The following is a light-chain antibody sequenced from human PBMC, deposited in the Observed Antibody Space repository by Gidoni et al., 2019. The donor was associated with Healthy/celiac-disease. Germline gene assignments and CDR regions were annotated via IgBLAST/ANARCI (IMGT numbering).Light chain of an antibody. Sequence: QSVLTQPPSVSGVPGQRVTISCTGSSSNIGAGYDVPWYQQLPGTAPKLLIYGNSNRPSGVPDRFSGSKSGTSAPLAITGLQAEDEADYYCQSYDSSLSGWVFGGGTKLTVL. CDR3: QSYDSSLSGWV. V-gene: IGLV1-40*01. CDR1: SSNIGAGYD. J-gene: IGLJ3*02. CDR2: GNS.